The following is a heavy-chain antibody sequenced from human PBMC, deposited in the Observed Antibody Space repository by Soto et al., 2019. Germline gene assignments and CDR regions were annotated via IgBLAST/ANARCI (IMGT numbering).Heavy chain of an antibody. CDR3: AKDYYDSSGYYPDAFDI. CDR1: GFTFTSYA. CDR2: ISGSGGST. V-gene: IGHV3-23*01. D-gene: IGHD3-22*01. Sequence: PGGSRRLSCAASGFTFTSYAMSWVRQAPGKGLEWVSAISGSGGSTYYADSVKGRFTISRDNSKNTLYLQMNSLRAEDTAVYYCAKDYYDSSGYYPDAFDIWGQGTMVTVSS. J-gene: IGHJ3*02.